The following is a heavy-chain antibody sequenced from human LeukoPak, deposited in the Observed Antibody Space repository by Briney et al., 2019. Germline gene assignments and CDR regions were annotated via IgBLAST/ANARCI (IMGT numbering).Heavy chain of an antibody. Sequence: SETLSLTCAVYGGSFSGYYWSWIRQPPGKGLEWIGEINHSGSTNYNPSLKSRVTVSVDTSKNQFSLKLSSVTAADTAVYYCARKGGYCSSTSCYTFRNHFDYWGQGTLVTVSS. CDR3: ARKGGYCSSTSCYTFRNHFDY. V-gene: IGHV4-34*01. D-gene: IGHD2-2*02. CDR2: INHSGST. J-gene: IGHJ4*02. CDR1: GGSFSGYY.